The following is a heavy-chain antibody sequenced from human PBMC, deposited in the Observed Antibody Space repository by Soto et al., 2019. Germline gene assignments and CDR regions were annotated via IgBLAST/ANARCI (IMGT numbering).Heavy chain of an antibody. Sequence: PWGSLTLSCAASGFRFSGYGMHWVRQAPGKGLEWLAAISDDGSNNYYGDPVNGLFTISRDNSKNTPYLQINSLRAEHTAVYYCAKDRECEHNNGCPKGSWGQGTQVTVSS. D-gene: IGHD3-10*01. V-gene: IGHV3-30*18. CDR3: AKDRECEHNNGCPKGS. CDR1: GFRFSGYG. CDR2: ISDDGSNN. J-gene: IGHJ5*02.